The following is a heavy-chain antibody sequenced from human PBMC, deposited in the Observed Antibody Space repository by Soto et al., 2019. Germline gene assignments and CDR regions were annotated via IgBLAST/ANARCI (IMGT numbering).Heavy chain of an antibody. V-gene: IGHV1-18*01. CDR3: ARVRSQYVVVVAAPNYYYYYMDV. J-gene: IGHJ6*03. Sequence: ASVKVSCKASGYTFTSYGISWVRQAPGQGLEWMGWISAYNGNTNYAQKLQGRVTMTTDTSTSTAYMELRSLRSDDTAVYYCARVRSQYVVVVAAPNYYYYYMDVWGKGTTVTVSS. D-gene: IGHD2-15*01. CDR2: ISAYNGNT. CDR1: GYTFTSYG.